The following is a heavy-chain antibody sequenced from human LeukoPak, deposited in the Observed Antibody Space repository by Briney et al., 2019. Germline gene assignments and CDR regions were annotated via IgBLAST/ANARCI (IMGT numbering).Heavy chain of an antibody. Sequence: SETLSLTCTVSGGSISSYYWSWIRQPPGKGLEWIGYIYYSGSTNYNPSLKSRVTISVDTSKNQFSLRLSSVTAADTAVYYWSRGHHVVPAAIRPPDYYYGMDVWGQGTTVTVSS. CDR3: SRGHHVVPAAIRPPDYYYGMDV. CDR1: GGSISSYY. V-gene: IGHV4-59*01. D-gene: IGHD2-2*01. J-gene: IGHJ6*02. CDR2: IYYSGST.